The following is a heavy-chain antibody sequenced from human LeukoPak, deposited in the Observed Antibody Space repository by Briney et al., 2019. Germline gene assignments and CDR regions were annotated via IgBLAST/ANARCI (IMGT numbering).Heavy chain of an antibody. Sequence: HGESLKISCKGSGYSFTSYWVAWVRQMPGKGLEWMGIIYPGDSNPRYSPSFQGQVTMSADKSISTAYLQWSSLKASDTAMYYCARPAVGATTDYFDYWGQGTLVTVSS. V-gene: IGHV5-51*01. D-gene: IGHD1-26*01. CDR2: IYPGDSNP. J-gene: IGHJ4*02. CDR1: GYSFTSYW. CDR3: ARPAVGATTDYFDY.